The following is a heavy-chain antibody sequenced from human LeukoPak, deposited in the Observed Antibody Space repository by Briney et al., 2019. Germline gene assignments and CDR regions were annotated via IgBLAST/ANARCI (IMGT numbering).Heavy chain of an antibody. D-gene: IGHD3-10*01. CDR2: IIPILGIA. Sequence: SVKVSCKASGGTFSSYAISWVRQAPGQGLEWMGRIIPILGIANYAQKFQGRVTITADKSTSTAYMELSSLRSEDTAVCYCASGEYYYGSGSYHENYYYYYGMDVWGQGTTVTVSS. CDR3: ASGEYYYGSGSYHENYYYYYGMDV. J-gene: IGHJ6*02. V-gene: IGHV1-69*04. CDR1: GGTFSSYA.